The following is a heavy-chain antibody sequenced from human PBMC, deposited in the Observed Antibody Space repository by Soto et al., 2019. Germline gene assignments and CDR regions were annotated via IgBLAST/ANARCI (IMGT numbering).Heavy chain of an antibody. Sequence: SETLSLTCTVSGGSISSSSYYWGWIRQPPGKGLEWIGSIYYSGSTYYNPSLKSRVTISVDTSKNQFSLKLSSVTAADTAVYYCARHPRTTDSGYDYPYYYYMDVWGKGTTVTVSS. CDR2: IYYSGST. V-gene: IGHV4-39*01. CDR1: GGSISSSSYY. J-gene: IGHJ6*03. CDR3: ARHPRTTDSGYDYPYYYYMDV. D-gene: IGHD5-12*01.